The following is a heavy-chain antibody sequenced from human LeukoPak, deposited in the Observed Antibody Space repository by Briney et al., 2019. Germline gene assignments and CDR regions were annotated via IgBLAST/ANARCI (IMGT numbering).Heavy chain of an antibody. CDR3: GRDWFLSVDY. D-gene: IGHD3-9*01. V-gene: IGHV3-15*07. CDR1: GFTFSNAW. J-gene: IGHJ4*02. CDR2: IRTKADGGTT. Sequence: GGSLRLSCAASGFTFSNAWMNWVRQAPGKGLEWVARIRTKADGGTTNYAAPVKGRFTISRDDSKNTLYLQMNSLKTEDTAVYYCGRDWFLSVDYWGQGTLVTVSS.